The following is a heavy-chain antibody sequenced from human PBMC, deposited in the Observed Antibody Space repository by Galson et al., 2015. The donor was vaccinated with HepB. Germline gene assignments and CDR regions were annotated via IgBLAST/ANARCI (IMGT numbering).Heavy chain of an antibody. CDR2: ISGSGGNT. D-gene: IGHD2-15*01. J-gene: IGHJ4*02. CDR1: GLTFSFYA. CDR3: AKSRGLHAYYFDY. Sequence: SLRLSCAASGLTFSFYAMSWVRQAPGEGLEWVSAISGSGGNTYYADSVKGRFTISRDSSKNTLYLQINSLRAEDTAVYYCAKSRGLHAYYFDYWGQGALVSVSS. V-gene: IGHV3-23*01.